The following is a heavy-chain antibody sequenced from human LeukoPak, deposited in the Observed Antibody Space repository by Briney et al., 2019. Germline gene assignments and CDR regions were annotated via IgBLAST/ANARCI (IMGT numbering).Heavy chain of an antibody. CDR2: ISYDGSNK. D-gene: IGHD2-15*01. V-gene: IGHV3-30*03. CDR1: GFTFSSCG. J-gene: IGHJ4*02. Sequence: GGSLRLSCAASGFTFSSCGMHWVRQAPGKGLEWVAVISYDGSNKYYADSVKGRFTISRDNSKNTLYLQMNSLRAEDTAVYYCATQCSGGSCYSDYWGQGTLVTVSS. CDR3: ATQCSGGSCYSDY.